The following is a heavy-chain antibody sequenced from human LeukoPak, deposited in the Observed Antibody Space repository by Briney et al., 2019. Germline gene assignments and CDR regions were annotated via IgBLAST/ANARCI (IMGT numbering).Heavy chain of an antibody. CDR1: GFTFSSYA. J-gene: IGHJ4*02. D-gene: IGHD6-13*01. V-gene: IGHV3-23*01. CDR2: ISGSGSST. CDR3: ARLVAAAGEDY. Sequence: GGSLRLSCAASGFTFSSYAMSWVRQAPGKGLEWVSTISGSGSSTYYADSVKGRFTISRDNAKNSLYLQMNSLRAEDTAVYYCARLVAAAGEDYWGQGTLVTVSS.